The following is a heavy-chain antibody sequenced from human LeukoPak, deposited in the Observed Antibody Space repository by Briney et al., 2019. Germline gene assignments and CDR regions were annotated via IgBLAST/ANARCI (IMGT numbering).Heavy chain of an antibody. CDR2: ISSSSSYI. V-gene: IGHV3-21*01. CDR1: GFTFSSYS. D-gene: IGHD6-13*01. CDR3: ARCRQAAAGPHCDY. Sequence: PGGSLRLSCAASGFTFSSYSMNWVRQAPGKGLEWVSSISSSSSYIYYADSVKGRFTNSRDNAKNSLYLQMNSLRAEDTAVYYCARCRQAAAGPHCDYCGQGTLVTVSS. J-gene: IGHJ4*02.